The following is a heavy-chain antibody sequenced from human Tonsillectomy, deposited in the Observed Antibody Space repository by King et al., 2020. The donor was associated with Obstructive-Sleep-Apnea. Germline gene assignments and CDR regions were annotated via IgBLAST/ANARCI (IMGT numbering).Heavy chain of an antibody. CDR2: IKSRTDGGTT. J-gene: IGHJ4*02. Sequence: EVQLEESGGGLVKPGGSLRLSCAASGFTFNNAWMNWVRQAPGKGLEWVGRIKSRTDGGTTDYAAPVKGRFTISRHDSKNTLFLQMNSLKTEDTAVYDCATDGESNGVAHGDEWGKGTLVTVSS. CDR3: ATDGESNGVAHGDE. V-gene: IGHV3-15*01. D-gene: IGHD2-8*01. CDR1: GFTFNNAW.